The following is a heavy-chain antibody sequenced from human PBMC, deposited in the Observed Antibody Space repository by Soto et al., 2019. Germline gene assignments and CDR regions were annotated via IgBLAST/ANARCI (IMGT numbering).Heavy chain of an antibody. CDR1: GFTLSSYA. J-gene: IGHJ6*02. CDR2: ISAGGDMT. D-gene: IGHD3-10*01. Sequence: PGGSLRLSGSASGFTLSSYAMSWVRQAPGKWLEWVSSISAGGDMTYNSDSVRGRFTISRDTSNNALFLQMHNLRIEDTALYYCARGDRGGSGSPPSYYYSGWDVWGQGATVTVSS. CDR3: ARGDRGGSGSPPSYYYSGWDV. V-gene: IGHV3-23*01.